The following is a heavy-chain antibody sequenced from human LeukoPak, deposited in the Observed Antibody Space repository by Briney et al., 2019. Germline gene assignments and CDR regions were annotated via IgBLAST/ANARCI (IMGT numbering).Heavy chain of an antibody. Sequence: GGSLRPSWAASGFTVSSNYMSWVRQAPGKGLEWVSVIYSGGSTYYADSVKGRFTISRDNSKNTLYLQMNSLRAEDTAVYYCARGNLPLDYWGQGTLVTVSS. D-gene: IGHD1-14*01. CDR1: GFTVSSNY. CDR3: ARGNLPLDY. CDR2: IYSGGST. J-gene: IGHJ4*02. V-gene: IGHV3-53*01.